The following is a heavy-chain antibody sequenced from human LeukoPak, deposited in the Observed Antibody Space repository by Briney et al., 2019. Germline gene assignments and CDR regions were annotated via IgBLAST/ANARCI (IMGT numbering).Heavy chain of an antibody. CDR1: GGSISSGGYY. J-gene: IGHJ4*02. CDR2: IYYSGST. Sequence: PSETLSLTCTVSGGSISSGGYYWSWIRQHPGKGLEWIGYIYYSGSTYYNPSLKSRVTISVDTSKNQFSLKLSSVTAADTAVYYCARVTEANWGWLGEIAYWGQGTLVTVSS. D-gene: IGHD7-27*01. CDR3: ARVTEANWGWLGEIAY. V-gene: IGHV4-31*03.